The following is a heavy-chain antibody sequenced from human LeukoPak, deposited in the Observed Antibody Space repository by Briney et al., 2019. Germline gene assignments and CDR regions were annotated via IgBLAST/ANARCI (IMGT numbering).Heavy chain of an antibody. CDR2: IYYSGST. CDR1: GGSISSGGYY. CDR3: GRDKIAAAGTGY. V-gene: IGHV4-31*03. D-gene: IGHD6-13*01. Sequence: SETLSLTCTVSGGSISSGGYYWSWIRQHPGKGLEWIGYIYYSGSTYYNPSLKSRVTISVDTSKNQFSLKLSSVTAADTAVYYWGRDKIAAAGTGYGGQGPLVPVSS. J-gene: IGHJ4*02.